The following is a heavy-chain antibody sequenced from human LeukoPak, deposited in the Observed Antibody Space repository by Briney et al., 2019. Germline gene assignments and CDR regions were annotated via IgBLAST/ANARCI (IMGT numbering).Heavy chain of an antibody. D-gene: IGHD2-2*01. CDR2: INHSGST. V-gene: IGHV4-34*01. Sequence: ETLSLTCAVYGGSFSGYYWSWIRQPPGKGLEWIGEINHSGSTNYNPSLKSRVTISVDTSKNQFSLKLSSVTAADTAVYYCAKVGQYQLLIFDYWGQGTLVTVSS. J-gene: IGHJ4*02. CDR1: GGSFSGYY. CDR3: AKVGQYQLLIFDY.